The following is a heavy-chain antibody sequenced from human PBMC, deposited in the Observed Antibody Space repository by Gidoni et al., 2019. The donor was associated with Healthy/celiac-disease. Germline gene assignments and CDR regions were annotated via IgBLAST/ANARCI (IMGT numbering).Heavy chain of an antibody. J-gene: IGHJ6*02. V-gene: IGHV3-49*02. CDR3: TRAGVRGVTAYYYYYGMDV. D-gene: IGHD3-10*01. Sequence: GGFIRSKAYGGTTEYAASVKGRFTISRDDSKSIAYLQMNSLKTEDTAVYYCTRAGVRGVTAYYYYYGMDVWGQGTTVTVSS. CDR2: IRSKAYGGTT.